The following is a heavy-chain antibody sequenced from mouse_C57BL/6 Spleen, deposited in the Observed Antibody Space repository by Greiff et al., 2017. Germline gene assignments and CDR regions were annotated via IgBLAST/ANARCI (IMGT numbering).Heavy chain of an antibody. CDR2: ISDGGSYT. CDR3: ATRGVVVPYYDYDWFAY. CDR1: GFTFSSYA. V-gene: IGHV5-4*01. D-gene: IGHD2-4*01. Sequence: EVQVVESGGGLVKPGGSLKLSCAASGFTFSSYAMSWVRQTPEKRLEWVATISDGGSYTYYPDNVKGRFTISRDNAKTNLYLQMSHLKSEDTAMYYCATRGVVVPYYDYDWFAYWGQGTLVTVSA. J-gene: IGHJ3*01.